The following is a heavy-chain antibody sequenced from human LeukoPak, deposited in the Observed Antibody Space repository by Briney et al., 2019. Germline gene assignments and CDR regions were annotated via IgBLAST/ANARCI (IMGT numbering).Heavy chain of an antibody. CDR2: IFHNGTT. V-gene: IGHV4-4*02. D-gene: IGHD1-26*01. J-gene: IGHJ6*03. CDR3: AREGSRRLYMDV. Sequence: SGTLSLTCVVSGGSISSGNWWSWVRQPPGKGLEWLGEIFHNGTTKYNPSLKSRVTISVDKSNNQFSLKLSSVTAADTAVYSCAREGSRRLYMDVWGKGTTVTVSS. CDR1: GGSISSGNW.